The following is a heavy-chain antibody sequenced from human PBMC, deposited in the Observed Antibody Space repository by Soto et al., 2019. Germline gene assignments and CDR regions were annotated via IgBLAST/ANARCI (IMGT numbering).Heavy chain of an antibody. CDR2: VGTANANT. Sequence: QVQLVQSGPEVTMPGASVKVSCKTSGYTFTAYGLTWLRQAPGQRPEWLGWVGTANANTNYAEKFQGRVTMTSDRSTTSTYMERRSLSSDDTAVYYCAREPNPDPTAYYAFAYWGQGNLVTVSS. CDR3: AREPNPDPTAYYAFAY. D-gene: IGHD3-9*01. CDR1: GYTFTAYG. J-gene: IGHJ4*02. V-gene: IGHV1-18*01.